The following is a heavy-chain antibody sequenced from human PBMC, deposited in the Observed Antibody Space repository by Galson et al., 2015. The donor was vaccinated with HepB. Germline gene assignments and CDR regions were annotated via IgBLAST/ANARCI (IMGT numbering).Heavy chain of an antibody. D-gene: IGHD3-3*01. CDR3: AKDPDYDFWSGYPNDY. CDR1: GFTFSSYA. V-gene: IGHV3-23*01. Sequence: SLRLSCAASGFTFSSYAMSWVRQAPGKGLEWVSAISGSGGSTYYADSVKGRFTISRDNSKNTLYLQMNSLRAEDTAVYYCAKDPDYDFWSGYPNDYWGQGTLVTVSS. CDR2: ISGSGGST. J-gene: IGHJ4*02.